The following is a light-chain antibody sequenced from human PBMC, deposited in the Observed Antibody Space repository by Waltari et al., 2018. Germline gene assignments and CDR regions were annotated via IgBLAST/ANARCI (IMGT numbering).Light chain of an antibody. CDR1: SSDVGNYTV. CDR3: CSYAGGTTYV. Sequence: QPALTQPASVSGSPGPSITLPCTGTSSDVGNYTVVSWYQQYLGKAPKFIIYEVSEGPSGVFNRFSGSKSGNTASLTISGLQAEDEADYYCCSYAGGTTYVFGTGTKVTVL. CDR2: EVS. V-gene: IGLV2-23*02. J-gene: IGLJ1*01.